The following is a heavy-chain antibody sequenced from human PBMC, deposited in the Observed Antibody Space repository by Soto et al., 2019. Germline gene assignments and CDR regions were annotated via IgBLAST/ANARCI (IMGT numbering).Heavy chain of an antibody. V-gene: IGHV3-30-3*01. CDR1: GFTFSSYA. J-gene: IGHJ4*02. CDR3: ASGKRDTAMVGGFDY. CDR2: ISYDGSNK. D-gene: IGHD5-18*01. Sequence: QVQLVESGGGVVQPGRSLRLSCAASGFTFSSYAMHWVRQAPGKGLEWVAVISYDGSNKYYADSVKGRFTISRDNSKNTLYLQMNSLRAEDTAVYYCASGKRDTAMVGGFDYWGQGTLVTVSS.